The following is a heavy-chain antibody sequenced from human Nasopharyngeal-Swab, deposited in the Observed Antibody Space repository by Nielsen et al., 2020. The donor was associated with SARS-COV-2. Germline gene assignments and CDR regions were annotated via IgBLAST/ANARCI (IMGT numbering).Heavy chain of an antibody. CDR1: GFTFSSYW. D-gene: IGHD3-22*01. J-gene: IGHJ4*02. V-gene: IGHV3-7*03. CDR3: ARDPPYDSSGRSY. CDR2: IKQDGSEK. Sequence: GESLKISCAASGFTFSSYWMSWVRQAPGKGLEWVANIKQDGSEKYYVDSVKGRFIISRDNAKNSLYLQMNSLRAEDTAVYYCARDPPYDSSGRSYWGQGTMVTVSS.